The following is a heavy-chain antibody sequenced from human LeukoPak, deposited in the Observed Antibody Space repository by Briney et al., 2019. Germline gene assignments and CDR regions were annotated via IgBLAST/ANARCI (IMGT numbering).Heavy chain of an antibody. CDR1: GGSFSGYY. V-gene: IGHV4-34*01. D-gene: IGHD6-13*01. Sequence: SETLSLTCTVYGGSFSGYYWSWIRQPPGKGLEWIGEINHSGSTNYNPSLKSRVTISVDTSKNQFSLKLSSVTAADTAVYYCASVAADNHDAFDIWGQGTMVTVSS. CDR2: INHSGST. J-gene: IGHJ3*02. CDR3: ASVAADNHDAFDI.